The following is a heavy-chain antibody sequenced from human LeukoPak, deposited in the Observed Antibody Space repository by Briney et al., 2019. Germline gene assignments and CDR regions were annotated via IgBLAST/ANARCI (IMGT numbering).Heavy chain of an antibody. CDR2: INSDGSDA. D-gene: IGHD1-1*01. Sequence: GGSLRLSCAASAFTFSNYWMHWVRQVPGKGLMWVSRINSDGSDATYAGSVKDRFTISRDNAKSTLYLQLISLRAEDTAVYYCAREDRFGYNYAYGLDIWGRGTTVTVSS. CDR1: AFTFSNYW. J-gene: IGHJ6*02. CDR3: AREDRFGYNYAYGLDI. V-gene: IGHV3-74*01.